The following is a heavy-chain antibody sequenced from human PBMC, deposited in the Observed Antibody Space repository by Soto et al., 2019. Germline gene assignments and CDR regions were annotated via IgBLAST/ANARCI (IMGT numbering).Heavy chain of an antibody. CDR1: GFTFSTYS. V-gene: IGHV3-48*01. CDR2: ISSTGETT. D-gene: IGHD3-10*02. Sequence: EVQLVESGGGLVPPGGSLRLSCAASGFTFSTYSMNWVRQAPGKGLEWVSFISSTGETTYYADSVKGRLTISRDNAKNSLLLLMNSLTAEDTAVYYCARDVRLPDYWGQGTLVTVSS. CDR3: ARDVRLPDY. J-gene: IGHJ4*02.